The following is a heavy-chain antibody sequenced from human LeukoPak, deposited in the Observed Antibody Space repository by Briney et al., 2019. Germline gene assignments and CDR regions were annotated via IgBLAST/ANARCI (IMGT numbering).Heavy chain of an antibody. Sequence: GGSLKISCKGSGYSFTSYWIGWVRQMPGKGLEWMGIIYPGDSDTRYSPSFQGQVTISADKSIITAYLQWSSLKASDTAMYYCARSYYYDSSGYPLGDAFDIWGQGTMVTVSS. CDR1: GYSFTSYW. CDR3: ARSYYYDSSGYPLGDAFDI. CDR2: IYPGDSDT. J-gene: IGHJ3*02. D-gene: IGHD3-22*01. V-gene: IGHV5-51*01.